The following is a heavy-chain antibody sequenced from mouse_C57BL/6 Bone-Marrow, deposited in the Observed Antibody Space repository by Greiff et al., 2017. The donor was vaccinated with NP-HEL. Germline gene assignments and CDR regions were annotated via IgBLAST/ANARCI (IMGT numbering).Heavy chain of an antibody. Sequence: QVQLQQSGAELPRPGASVKMSCKASGYTFTSYTMHWVKQRPGRGLEWIGYINPSSGYTKYNQKFKDKATLTADKSSSTAYMQLSSLTSEDSAVYYCARREYGSRYWYFVVWGTGTTVTVSS. CDR1: GYTFTSYT. CDR2: INPSSGYT. D-gene: IGHD1-1*01. V-gene: IGHV1-4*01. J-gene: IGHJ1*03. CDR3: ARREYGSRYWYFVV.